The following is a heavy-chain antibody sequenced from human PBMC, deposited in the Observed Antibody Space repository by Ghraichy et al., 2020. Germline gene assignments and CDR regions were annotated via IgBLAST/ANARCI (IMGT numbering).Heavy chain of an antibody. D-gene: IGHD6-19*01. CDR2: ISSSSSYI. CDR3: AREIAVAARNFDY. V-gene: IGHV3-21*01. CDR1: GFTFSSYS. J-gene: IGHJ4*02. Sequence: GGSLRLSCAASGFTFSSYSMNWVRQAPGKGLEWVSSISSSSSYIYYADSVKGRFTISRDNAKNSLYLQMNSLRAEDTAVYYCAREIAVAARNFDYWGQGTLVTVSS.